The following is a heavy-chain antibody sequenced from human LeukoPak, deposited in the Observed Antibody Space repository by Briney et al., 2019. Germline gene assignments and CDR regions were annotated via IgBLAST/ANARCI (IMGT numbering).Heavy chain of an antibody. V-gene: IGHV4-59*01. CDR1: GGSIRSYF. CDR3: ASARLGSGLEGAFDI. Sequence: SETLSLTCTVSGGSIRSYFWCWIRQPPGKGLEWIWYIYCSGSTNYNPSLKSRVTISVDTPKNQFSLKLSSVTAADTAVYYCASARLGSGLEGAFDIWGQGTMVTVSS. J-gene: IGHJ3*02. D-gene: IGHD6-25*01. CDR2: IYCSGST.